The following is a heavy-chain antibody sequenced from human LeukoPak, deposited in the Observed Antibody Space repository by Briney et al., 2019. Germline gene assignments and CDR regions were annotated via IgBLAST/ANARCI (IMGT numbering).Heavy chain of an antibody. Sequence: GGSLRLSCAASGFTFSTYAMHWVCQTPGRGLEWVAITSYDGSDEHYTDSVKGRFTISRDNSMNTLYLQMNSLRSEDTAVYYCARSDSSSWHLFDYWGQGTLVTVSS. CDR3: ARSDSSSWHLFDY. J-gene: IGHJ4*02. D-gene: IGHD6-13*01. CDR2: TSYDGSDE. V-gene: IGHV3-30-3*01. CDR1: GFTFSTYA.